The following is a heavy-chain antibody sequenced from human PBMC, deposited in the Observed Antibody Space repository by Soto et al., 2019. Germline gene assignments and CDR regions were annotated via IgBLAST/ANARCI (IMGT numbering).Heavy chain of an antibody. Sequence: SETLSLTCTVSGGAINTNNYYWGWVRQPPGKGLEWIGSVFYNGTTYYSPSLKSRVTISLAPSRTQFSLKLESVTAADTAVYFCARLVVVSPVANAWGQGTLVTVSS. CDR1: GGAINTNNYY. D-gene: IGHD2-15*01. V-gene: IGHV4-39*01. CDR2: VFYNGTT. CDR3: ARLVVVSPVANA. J-gene: IGHJ5*02.